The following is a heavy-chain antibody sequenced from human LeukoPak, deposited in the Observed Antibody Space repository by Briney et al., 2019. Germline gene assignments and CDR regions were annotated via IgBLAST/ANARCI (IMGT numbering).Heavy chain of an antibody. CDR2: IYYSGST. Sequence: SQTLSLTCTVSGGSISSGGYYWSWIRQHPGKGLEWIGYIYYSGSTYYNPSLKSRVTISVDTSKNQFSLKLSSVTAADTAVYYCARGLGSGRKYYYYGMGVWGKGTTVTVSS. CDR1: GGSISSGGYY. D-gene: IGHD3-10*01. J-gene: IGHJ6*04. V-gene: IGHV4-31*03. CDR3: ARGLGSGRKYYYYGMGV.